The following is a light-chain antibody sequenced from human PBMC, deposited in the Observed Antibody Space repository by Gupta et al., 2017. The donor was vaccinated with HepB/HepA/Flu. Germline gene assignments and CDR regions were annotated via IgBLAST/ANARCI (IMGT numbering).Light chain of an antibody. CDR1: SSDIGAYNY. CDR2: DVS. V-gene: IGLV2-14*03. J-gene: IGLJ1*01. CDR3: TSYTTSSTGV. Sequence: QSALSRPPSVSGSLVQSIPISCTGTSSDIGAYNYVSCYQHNPGNAPKLMIFDVSNRPSGVSNRFSGSKSGNTASLTISGLQAEDEADYYCTSYTTSSTGVFGSGTKVTVL.